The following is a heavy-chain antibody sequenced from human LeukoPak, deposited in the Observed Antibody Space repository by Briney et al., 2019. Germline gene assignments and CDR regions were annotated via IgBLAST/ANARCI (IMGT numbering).Heavy chain of an antibody. V-gene: IGHV1-46*01. CDR1: GYTFTSYY. J-gene: IGHJ4*02. D-gene: IGHD6-13*01. CDR3: ARGSLAAAGLPDY. CDR2: INLSGGST. Sequence: GASVKVSCKASGYTFTSYYMHWVRQAPGQGLEWMGIINLSGGSTSYAQKFQGRVTMTTDTSTSTAYMELRSLRSDDTAVYYCARGSLAAAGLPDYWGQGTLVTVSS.